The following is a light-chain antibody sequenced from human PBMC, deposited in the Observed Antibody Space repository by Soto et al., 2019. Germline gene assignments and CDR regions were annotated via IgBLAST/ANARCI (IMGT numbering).Light chain of an antibody. J-gene: IGKJ5*01. CDR3: QKYSSVIT. CDR1: QGISNF. Sequence: DIQMTQSPSSLSASVGDRVTITCRASQGISNFLAWYQQKPGKVPKLLISAASTLQSGVPSLFSGSRSGTDFTLTITSLQPEDVATYYCQKYSSVITFGPGTRLEIK. CDR2: AAS. V-gene: IGKV1-27*01.